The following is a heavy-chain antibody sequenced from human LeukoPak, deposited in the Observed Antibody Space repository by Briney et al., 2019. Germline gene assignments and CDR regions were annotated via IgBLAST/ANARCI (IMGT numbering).Heavy chain of an antibody. CDR1: RFTFSIYA. V-gene: IGHV3-23*01. J-gene: IGHJ5*02. D-gene: IGHD2-2*01. Sequence: PSWSLRLSCAASRFTFSIYAMSCVRQAPRKVLDWVASISGSVCSTYYADSVKGRFTISRDNYKNTMYLQMNSLRAEDTAVYYCAKDNGYCSSTSCTSSGGFDPWGQGTLVTVSS. CDR2: ISGSVCST. CDR3: AKDNGYCSSTSCTSSGGFDP.